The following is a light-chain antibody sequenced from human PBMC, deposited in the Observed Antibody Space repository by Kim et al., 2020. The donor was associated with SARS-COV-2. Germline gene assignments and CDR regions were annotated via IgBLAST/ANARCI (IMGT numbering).Light chain of an antibody. Sequence: QSALTQPRSVSGSPGQSVTISCAGTTSDVGHYDYVSWYQQYPGKAPRLLIYDVSERHSGVPDRFSGAKSGSTASLTISGLQADDEADYYCCSYAGRYTWLFGGGTKVTVL. CDR3: CSYAGRYTWL. CDR1: TSDVGHYDY. CDR2: DVS. V-gene: IGLV2-11*01. J-gene: IGLJ3*02.